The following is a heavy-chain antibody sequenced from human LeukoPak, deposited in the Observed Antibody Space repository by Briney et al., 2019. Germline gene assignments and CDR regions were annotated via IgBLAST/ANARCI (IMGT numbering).Heavy chain of an antibody. J-gene: IGHJ4*02. Sequence: PSETLSLTCTVSGGAIRSHYWNWIRQPAGKGLEWIGRIYSSGYTNDNPFLKSRITMSVDMSKNQFPLRLNSVTAADTAVYYCARGEHSVDYWGQGTLVTVSS. CDR3: ARGEHSVDY. D-gene: IGHD1/OR15-1a*01. V-gene: IGHV4-4*07. CDR2: IYSSGYT. CDR1: GGAIRSHY.